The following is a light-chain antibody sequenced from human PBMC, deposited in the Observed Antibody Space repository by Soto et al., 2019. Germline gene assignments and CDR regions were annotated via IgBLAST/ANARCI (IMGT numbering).Light chain of an antibody. Sequence: QSVLTQPPSVSAAPGQKVTISCSGSSSDIGNNYVSWYQQLPGTAPKILIYDNDKRPSGIPDRFSGSKSGTSATLGITGLQTGDEADYYCATWDNSLSDVVFGGGTKLTVL. CDR2: DND. V-gene: IGLV1-51*01. CDR3: ATWDNSLSDVV. CDR1: SSDIGNNY. J-gene: IGLJ2*01.